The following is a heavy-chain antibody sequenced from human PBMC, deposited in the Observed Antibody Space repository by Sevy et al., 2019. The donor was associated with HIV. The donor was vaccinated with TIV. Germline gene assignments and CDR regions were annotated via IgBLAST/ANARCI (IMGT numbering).Heavy chain of an antibody. CDR2: IKSKIDGETT. D-gene: IGHD3-22*01. CDR3: ATAPGYYDSSPFDY. J-gene: IGHJ4*02. V-gene: IGHV3-15*01. CDR1: GFTFSNAW. Sequence: GGSLRLSCAVSGFTFSNAWMNWVRQAPGTGLQWVGLIKSKIDGETTDYAAPGKGGFTISRDDSKNTVYLQMNSLKTEETAVYYGATAPGYYDSSPFDYWGPGTLVTVSS.